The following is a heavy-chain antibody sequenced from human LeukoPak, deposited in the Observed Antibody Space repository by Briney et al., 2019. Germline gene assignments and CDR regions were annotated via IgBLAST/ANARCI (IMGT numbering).Heavy chain of an antibody. CDR3: ARDRVTTNLRRLHFDY. Sequence: ASVKVSCKASGYTFTSYAMHWVRQAPGQRLEWMGWINAGNGNTKYSQKFQGRVTITRDTSASTAYMELSSLRSEDTAVYYCARDRVTTNLRRLHFDYWGQGTLVTVSS. V-gene: IGHV1-3*01. J-gene: IGHJ4*02. CDR2: INAGNGNT. CDR1: GYTFTSYA. D-gene: IGHD4-17*01.